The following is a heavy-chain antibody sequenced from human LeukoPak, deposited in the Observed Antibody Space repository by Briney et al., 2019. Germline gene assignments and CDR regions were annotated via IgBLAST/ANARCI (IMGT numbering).Heavy chain of an antibody. CDR1: GFTFSSNA. V-gene: IGHV3-23*01. CDR2: ISGSGGSS. D-gene: IGHD1-20*01. J-gene: IGHJ4*02. Sequence: GGSLRLSCAAAGFTFSSNAMSWVRQAPGKGLEWVSTISGSGGSSYYADSVKGRFTISRDNSKNTLYLQMNSLRAEDTAVYYCATIPYNWNYGDYWGQGTLVTVSS. CDR3: ATIPYNWNYGDY.